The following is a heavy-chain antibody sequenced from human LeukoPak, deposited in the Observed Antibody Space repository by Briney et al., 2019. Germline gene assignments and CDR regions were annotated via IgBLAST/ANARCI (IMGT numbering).Heavy chain of an antibody. CDR3: ARAGLVDTAMAPQLLDY. J-gene: IGHJ4*02. CDR1: GFTFSSYS. V-gene: IGHV3-21*01. D-gene: IGHD5-18*01. Sequence: GGSLRLSCAASGFTFSSYSMNWVRQAPGKGLEWVSSISSRSSYIYYADSVKGRFTISRDNAKNSLYLQMNSLRAEDTAVYYCARAGLVDTAMAPQLLDYWGQGTLVTVSS. CDR2: ISSRSSYI.